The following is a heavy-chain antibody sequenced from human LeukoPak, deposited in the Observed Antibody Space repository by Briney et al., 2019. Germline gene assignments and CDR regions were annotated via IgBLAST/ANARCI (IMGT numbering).Heavy chain of an antibody. CDR3: AREIRRSGLGSY. D-gene: IGHD3-3*01. J-gene: IGHJ4*02. V-gene: IGHV4-34*01. Sequence: KASETLSLTCVVYGGSFSTYYWSWIRPPPGKGLEWIGEINHSGSTNYNPSLKSRLTISVDTSKNQFSLKLSSVTAADTAVYYCAREIRRSGLGSYWGQGTLVTVSS. CDR1: GGSFSTYY. CDR2: INHSGST.